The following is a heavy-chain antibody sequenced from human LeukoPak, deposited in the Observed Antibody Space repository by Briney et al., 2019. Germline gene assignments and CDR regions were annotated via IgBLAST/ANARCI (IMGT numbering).Heavy chain of an antibody. Sequence: GASVKVSCKASGGTFSSYAISWVRQAPGQGLEWMGGIIPIFGTANYAQKFQGRVTITADESTSTAYMELSSLRSEDTAVYYCARGGITIFEVVIKSCNWFDPWGQGTLVTVSS. CDR2: IIPIFGTA. D-gene: IGHD3-3*01. CDR3: ARGGITIFEVVIKSCNWFDP. J-gene: IGHJ5*02. CDR1: GGTFSSYA. V-gene: IGHV1-69*13.